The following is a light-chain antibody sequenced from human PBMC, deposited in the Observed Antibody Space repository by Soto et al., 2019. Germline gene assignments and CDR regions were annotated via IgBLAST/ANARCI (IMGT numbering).Light chain of an antibody. CDR3: QQSYSAPWK. V-gene: IGKV4-1*01. CDR2: WAS. CDR1: QHVLNSSKNKHY. Sequence: DIVMTQSPDSLAVSLGERATINCKSSQHVLNSSKNKHYIVWYQQKPGQPPKLLIYWASARQTGVPDRFSGSGSGTDFTFTISSLQAEDVAVYYCQQSYSAPWKFGQGTKV. J-gene: IGKJ1*01.